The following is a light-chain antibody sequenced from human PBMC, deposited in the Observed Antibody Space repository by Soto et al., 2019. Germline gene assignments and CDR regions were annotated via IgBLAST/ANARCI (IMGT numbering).Light chain of an antibody. J-gene: IGLJ1*01. V-gene: IGLV2-8*01. CDR3: SSYAGSSNV. Sequence: QSVLTQPPSASGSPGQSVAISCTGTSSDVGGYNYVSWYQQHPGKAPTLMIYEVNKRPSGVPDRFSGSKSGNTASLTVSGLQAEDEADYYCSSYAGSSNVFGTGIKVTVL. CDR2: EVN. CDR1: SSDVGGYNY.